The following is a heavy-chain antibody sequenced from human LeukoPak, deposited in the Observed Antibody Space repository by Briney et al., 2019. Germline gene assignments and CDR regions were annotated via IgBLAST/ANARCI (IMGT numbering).Heavy chain of an antibody. Sequence: GGSLRLPCAASGFTFSSYWMSWVRQAPGKGLEWVANIKQDGSEKYYVDSVKGRFTISRDNAKNSLYLQMNSLRAEDTAVYYCARDIVVVPAARYYFDYWGQGTLVTVSS. CDR1: GFTFSSYW. J-gene: IGHJ4*02. D-gene: IGHD2-2*01. CDR3: ARDIVVVPAARYYFDY. V-gene: IGHV3-7*03. CDR2: IKQDGSEK.